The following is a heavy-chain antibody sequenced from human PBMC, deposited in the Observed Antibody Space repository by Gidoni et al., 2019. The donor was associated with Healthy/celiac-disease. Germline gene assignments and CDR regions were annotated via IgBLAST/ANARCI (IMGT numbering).Heavy chain of an antibody. CDR2: IWYDRSNK. V-gene: IGHV3-33*01. CDR3: ARDRGIAAAGTVDY. CDR1: GFTFSSYG. J-gene: IGHJ4*02. Sequence: QVQLVASGGGVVQPGRSLRLSCAASGFTFSSYGMHWVRQAPGKGLEWVAVIWYDRSNKYYADSVKGRFTISRDNSKNTLYLQMNSLRAEDTAVYYCARDRGIAAAGTVDYWGQGTLVTVSS. D-gene: IGHD6-13*01.